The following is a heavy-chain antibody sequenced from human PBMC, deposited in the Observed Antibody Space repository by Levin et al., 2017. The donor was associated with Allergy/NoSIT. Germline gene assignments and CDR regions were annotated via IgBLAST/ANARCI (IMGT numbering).Heavy chain of an antibody. CDR1: GFTFSSYA. J-gene: IGHJ3*02. CDR3: AKDHPNYYGSGSYYRADAFDI. Sequence: GGSLRLSCAASGFTFSSYAMSWVRQAPGKGLEWVSAISGSGGSTYYADSVKGRFTISRDNSKNTLYLQMNSLRAEDTAVYYCAKDHPNYYGSGSYYRADAFDIWGQGTMVTVSS. D-gene: IGHD3-10*01. V-gene: IGHV3-23*01. CDR2: ISGSGGST.